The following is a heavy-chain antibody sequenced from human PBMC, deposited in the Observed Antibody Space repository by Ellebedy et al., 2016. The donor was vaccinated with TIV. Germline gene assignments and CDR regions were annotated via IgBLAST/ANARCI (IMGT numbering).Heavy chain of an antibody. CDR2: IYYSWNT. CDR1: GGSISDSNFY. Sequence: MPGGSLRLSCTVSGGSISDSNFYWGWIRQSPGKGLEWIGSIYYSWNTFYNPSLKSRVTISVDTSKNQFSLKLTSVTAADTAMYYCARDQEAFDIWGQGTMVTVSS. CDR3: ARDQEAFDI. J-gene: IGHJ3*02. V-gene: IGHV4-39*07.